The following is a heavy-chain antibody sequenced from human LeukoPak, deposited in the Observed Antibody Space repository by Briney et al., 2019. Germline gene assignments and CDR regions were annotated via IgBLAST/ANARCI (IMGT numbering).Heavy chain of an antibody. CDR2: ISGSSGST. V-gene: IGHV3-23*01. Sequence: PGGSLRLSCAASRFTISSYAMSWVRQAPGKGLEWVSGISGSSGSTYYADSVKGRFTIARDKSKNTVYLQMNSLRAEDTAVYYCAKSLVATTTGFADYYYYYMDVWGKGTTVTVSS. J-gene: IGHJ6*03. CDR1: RFTISSYA. CDR3: AKSLVATTTGFADYYYYYMDV. D-gene: IGHD5-12*01.